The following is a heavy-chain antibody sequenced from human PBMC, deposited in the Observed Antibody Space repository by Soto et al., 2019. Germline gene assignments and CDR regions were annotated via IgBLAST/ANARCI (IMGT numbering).Heavy chain of an antibody. CDR2: ISPYNGNT. Sequence: QVQLEQSGAEVKKPGASVKVSCKASGYTFTSYGISWVRQAPGQGLEWMGWISPYNGNTKYAQKRQGRVTMTTDPSTSTAYMELMSLRSDDTAVYYCAGDTIGPPHSRHVFDYWGQGTLVTVSS. CDR1: GYTFTSYG. CDR3: AGDTIGPPHSRHVFDY. V-gene: IGHV1-18*01. J-gene: IGHJ4*02.